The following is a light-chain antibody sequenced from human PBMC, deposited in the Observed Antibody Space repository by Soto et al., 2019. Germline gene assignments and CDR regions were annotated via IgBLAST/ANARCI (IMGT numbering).Light chain of an antibody. CDR3: QQYDTLPVS. CDR1: QDINHY. CDR2: DGS. Sequence: DIQMAQSPSSLFASVGDRVTITCQASQDINHYLNWYQQRPGKAPKYLIYDGSNLETGVPSRFSGSVAGTVFSLTSDNLQPEDVATFYCQQYDTLPVSFGGGTKLEIK. V-gene: IGKV1-33*01. J-gene: IGKJ4*01.